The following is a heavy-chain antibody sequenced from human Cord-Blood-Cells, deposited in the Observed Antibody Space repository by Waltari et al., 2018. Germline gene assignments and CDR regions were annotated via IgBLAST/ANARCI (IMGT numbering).Heavy chain of an antibody. D-gene: IGHD3-3*01. CDR1: GYTFTSYA. V-gene: IGHV1-3*01. J-gene: IGHJ4*02. CDR3: ARDEVSHYDFWSGYPPMTDY. Sequence: QVQLVQSGAEVKKPGASVKVSCKASGYTFTSYAMHWVRQAPGQRLEWMGWINAGNGNTKYSQKFQGRVTITRDTSASTAYMELSSLRSEDTAVYYCARDEVSHYDFWSGYPPMTDYWGQGTLVTVSS. CDR2: INAGNGNT.